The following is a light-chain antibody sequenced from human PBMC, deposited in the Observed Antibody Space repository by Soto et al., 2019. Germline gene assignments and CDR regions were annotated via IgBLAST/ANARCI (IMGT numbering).Light chain of an antibody. V-gene: IGLV2-11*01. CDR1: SSDVGGYNY. Sequence: QSALTQPRSVSGSPGQSVTISCTGTSSDVGGYNYVSWYQQHPGKAPKLMIYEVSKRPSGVPDRFSGSKSGNTASLTISGLQAEDEDYYYCCSYAGSFVVFGGGTKLTVL. CDR3: CSYAGSFVV. J-gene: IGLJ2*01. CDR2: EVS.